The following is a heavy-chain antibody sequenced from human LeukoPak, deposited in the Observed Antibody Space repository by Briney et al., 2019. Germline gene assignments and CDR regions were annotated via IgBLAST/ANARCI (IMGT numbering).Heavy chain of an antibody. CDR1: GYTFTGYY. CDR2: INPNSGGT. D-gene: IGHD2-15*01. CDR3: ARGVVAADNNWFDP. V-gene: IGHV1-2*02. J-gene: IGHJ5*02. Sequence: ASVKVSRKASGYTFTGYYMHWVRQAPGQGLEWMGWINPNSGGTNYAQKFQGRVTMTRDTSISTAYMELSRLRSDDTAVYYCARGVVAADNNWFDPWGQGTLVTVSS.